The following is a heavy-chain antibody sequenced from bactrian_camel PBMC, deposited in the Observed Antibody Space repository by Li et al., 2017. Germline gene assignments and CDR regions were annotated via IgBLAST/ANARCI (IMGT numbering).Heavy chain of an antibody. CDR3: AVERTWTCKGMVVGPSTRAY. CDR2: IDTGDGST. Sequence: QVQLVESGGGLVQPGGSLRLSCTASSSVSNGCMGWFRQAPGKEREGVATIDTGDGSTYYLNSVEGRFTISHDNAGNTLYLQMNSLNAEDTAKYYCAVERTWTCKGMVVGPSTRAYWGQGTQVTVS. J-gene: IGHJ4*01. D-gene: IGHD1*01. V-gene: IGHV3S54*01. CDR1: SSVSNGC.